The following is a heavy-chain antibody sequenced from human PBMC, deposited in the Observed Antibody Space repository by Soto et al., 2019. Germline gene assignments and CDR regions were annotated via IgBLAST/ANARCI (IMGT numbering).Heavy chain of an antibody. CDR1: GYTFTSYD. CDR2: MNPNSGNT. J-gene: IGHJ3*02. CDR3: ASLWADYGDAFDI. V-gene: IGHV1-8*01. Sequence: QVQLVQSGAEVKKPGASVKVSCKASGYTFTSYDINWVRQATGQGLEWMGWMNPNSGNTGYAQKFQGRVTMTRNASISTAYMELSSLRSEDTAVYYCASLWADYGDAFDIWGQGTMVTVSS. D-gene: IGHD4-17*01.